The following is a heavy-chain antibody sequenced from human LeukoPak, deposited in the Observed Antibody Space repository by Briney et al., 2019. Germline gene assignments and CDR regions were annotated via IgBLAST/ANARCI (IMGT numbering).Heavy chain of an antibody. J-gene: IGHJ5*02. D-gene: IGHD3-22*01. CDR1: GGSISNYY. CDR3: ARSLPYYYDSSGYLNWFDP. CDR2: IYYSGST. V-gene: IGHV4-59*08. Sequence: PSETLSLTCTVSGGSISNYYWSWIRQPPGKGLEWIGYIYYSGSTNYNPSLKSRVTISVDTSKNQFSLKLSSVTAADTAVYYCARSLPYYYDSSGYLNWFDPWGQGTLVTVSS.